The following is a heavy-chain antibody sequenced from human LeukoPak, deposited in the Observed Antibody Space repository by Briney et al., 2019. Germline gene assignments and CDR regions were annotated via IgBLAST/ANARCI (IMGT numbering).Heavy chain of an antibody. J-gene: IGHJ5*02. CDR1: GGSISSGGYS. D-gene: IGHD3-9*01. V-gene: IGHV4-30-2*01. Sequence: SETLSLTCAVSGGSISSGGYSWSWIRQPPGNGLEWIGYIYHSGSTYYNPSLKSRVTISVDRSKNQFSLKLSPVTAADTAVYYCARGVYDILTGWYNWFDPWGQGTLVTVSS. CDR2: IYHSGST. CDR3: ARGVYDILTGWYNWFDP.